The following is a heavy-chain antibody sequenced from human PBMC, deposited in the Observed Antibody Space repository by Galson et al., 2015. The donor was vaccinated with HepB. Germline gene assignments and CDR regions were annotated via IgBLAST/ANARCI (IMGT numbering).Heavy chain of an antibody. Sequence: SVKVSCKASGYTFTSYGISWVRQAPGQGLEWMGWISAYNGNTNYAQKRQGRVTMTTDTSTSTAYMELRSLRSDDTAVYYCARYLPASPLVVVAATPNFDYWCQGTLVTVSS. D-gene: IGHD2-15*01. CDR1: GYTFTSYG. CDR3: ARYLPASPLVVVAATPNFDY. J-gene: IGHJ4*02. V-gene: IGHV1-18*01. CDR2: ISAYNGNT.